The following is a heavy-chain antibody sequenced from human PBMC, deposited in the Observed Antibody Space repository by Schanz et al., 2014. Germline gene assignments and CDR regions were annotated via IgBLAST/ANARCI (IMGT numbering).Heavy chain of an antibody. CDR3: ARAGQDYSDSSGYAKDEWGK. J-gene: IGHJ4*02. Sequence: QVQLVQSGAEVKKPGSSVKVSCKASGGTFSSFAIFWVRQAPGQGLEWMGTIIPILDITNYAQKFQGRVTITADKSTSTAYMELSNLRSEDTAVYYCARAGQDYSDSSGYAKDEWGKWGQGTLVTVSS. CDR1: GGTFSSFA. CDR2: IIPILDIT. V-gene: IGHV1-69*04. D-gene: IGHD3-22*01.